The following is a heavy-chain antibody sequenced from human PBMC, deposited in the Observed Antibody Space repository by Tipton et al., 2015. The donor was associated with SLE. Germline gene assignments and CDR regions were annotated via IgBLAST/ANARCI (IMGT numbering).Heavy chain of an antibody. V-gene: IGHV4-39*07. CDR2: IYYSGST. Sequence: TLSLTCTVSGGSISSSSYYWGWIRQPPGKGLEWIGSIYYSGSTYYNPSLKSRVTISVDTSKNQFSLKLSSVTAADTAVYYCARKDYASYFDYWGQGTLVTVSS. CDR1: GGSISSSSYY. CDR3: ARKDYASYFDY. J-gene: IGHJ4*02. D-gene: IGHD4-17*01.